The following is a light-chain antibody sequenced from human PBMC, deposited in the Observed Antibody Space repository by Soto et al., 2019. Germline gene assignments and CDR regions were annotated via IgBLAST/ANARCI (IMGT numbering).Light chain of an antibody. CDR3: QQYNNWPPLT. CDR2: TAS. Sequence: IVITQSPATLSVSPGERATLSCRASQSVSNNLAWYQQRPGQAPRLLIYTASTRATGIPARFSGSGYGTDFTLTISSLQSEDFAVYYCQQYNNWPPLTFGEGTKVDI. V-gene: IGKV3-15*01. J-gene: IGKJ4*01. CDR1: QSVSNN.